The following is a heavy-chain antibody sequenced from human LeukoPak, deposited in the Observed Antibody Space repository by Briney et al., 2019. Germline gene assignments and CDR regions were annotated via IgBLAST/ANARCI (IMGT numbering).Heavy chain of an antibody. CDR2: IFADGGDR. V-gene: IGHV3-23*01. D-gene: IGHD4-17*01. J-gene: IGHJ3*01. Sequence: GGSLRLSCAVSRFTFSSYAMIGVRQAPGKGREGDSAIFADGGDRYADSVKGRFTISRDNSKNTLYLQMNSLTAEDTAVYYCAKDPNGDYVGAFDFWGQGTTVTVSS. CDR1: RFTFSSYA. CDR3: AKDPNGDYVGAFDF.